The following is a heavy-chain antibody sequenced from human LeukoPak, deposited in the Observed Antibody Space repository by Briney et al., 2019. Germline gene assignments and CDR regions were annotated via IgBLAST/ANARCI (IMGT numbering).Heavy chain of an antibody. V-gene: IGHV4-30-4*01. CDR1: GGSISSGDYY. Sequence: SQTLSLTCTVSGGSISSGDYYWSWIRQPPGKGLEWIGYIYYSGSTYYNPSLKSRVTISVDTSKNQFSLKLSSVTAADKAVYYCARASLRLYYFDYWGQGTLVTVSS. D-gene: IGHD2-15*01. CDR3: ARASLRLYYFDY. J-gene: IGHJ4*02. CDR2: IYYSGST.